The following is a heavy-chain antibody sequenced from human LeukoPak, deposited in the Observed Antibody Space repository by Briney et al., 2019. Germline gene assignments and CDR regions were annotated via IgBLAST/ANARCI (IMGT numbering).Heavy chain of an antibody. J-gene: IGHJ4*02. Sequence: GGSLRLSCAASEFDFSSHAMTWVRQAPGKELEWVSAISNSGSKTYYADSVKGRFTISRDNSKNTLYLQMNSLRAEDTAVYYCANEIRPNDYWGQGTQVTVSS. CDR1: EFDFSSHA. V-gene: IGHV3-23*01. D-gene: IGHD4-17*01. CDR2: ISNSGSKT. CDR3: ANEIRPNDY.